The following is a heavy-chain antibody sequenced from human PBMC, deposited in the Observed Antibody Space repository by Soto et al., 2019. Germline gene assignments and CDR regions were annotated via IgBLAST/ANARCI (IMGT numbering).Heavy chain of an antibody. CDR3: GRDGRYSYGGYYFDY. CDR1: GFTFSSYA. J-gene: IGHJ4*02. V-gene: IGHV3-30-3*01. CDR2: ISYDGSNK. D-gene: IGHD5-18*01. Sequence: QVQLVESGGGVVQPGRSLRLSCAASGFTFSSYAMHWVRQAPGKGLEWVAVISYDGSNKYYADSVKGRFTISRDNSKNPMYLQMNSLRAEDTAVYYCGRDGRYSYGGYYFDYWGQGTLVTVSS.